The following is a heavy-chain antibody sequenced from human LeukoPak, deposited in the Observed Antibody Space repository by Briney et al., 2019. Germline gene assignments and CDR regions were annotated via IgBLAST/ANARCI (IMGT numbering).Heavy chain of an antibody. CDR1: GFTFRSYW. D-gene: IGHD5-18*01. CDR3: ARRHNYGSDY. J-gene: IGHJ4*02. Sequence: GGSLRLSCAASGFTFRSYWMSWVRQAPGKGLEWVANIKEDGSEKYYVDSVKGRFTISRDSAKNSLYLQMNSLRVEDTAVYYCARRHNYGSDYWGQGTLVTVSS. CDR2: IKEDGSEK. V-gene: IGHV3-7*03.